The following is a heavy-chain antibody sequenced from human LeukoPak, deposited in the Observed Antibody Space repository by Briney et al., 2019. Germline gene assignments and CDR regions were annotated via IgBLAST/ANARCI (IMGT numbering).Heavy chain of an antibody. CDR2: FDPEDGET. V-gene: IGHV1-24*01. D-gene: IGHD2-2*01. CDR3: ATSGKVVVVPAASYYYYGMDV. Sequence: GASVKVSCKVSGYTLTELSMHWVRQAPGKGLEWMGGFDPEDGETIYAQKFQGRVTMTEGTSTDTAYMELSSLRSEDTAVYYCATSGKVVVVPAASYYYYGMDVWGQGTTVTVSS. CDR1: GYTLTELS. J-gene: IGHJ6*02.